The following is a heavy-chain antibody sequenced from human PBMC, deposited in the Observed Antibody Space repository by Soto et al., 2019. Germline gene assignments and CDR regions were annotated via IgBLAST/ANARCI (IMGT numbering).Heavy chain of an antibody. CDR2: INPSGGST. CDR1: GYTFTTYY. V-gene: IGHV1-46*01. CDR3: ARDLGSSTYDY. Sequence: ASVKVSCKTSGYTFTTYYMHWVRQAPGQGLEWMGIINPSGGSTRNAQKFQGRVTITADESTSTAYMELSSLRSEDTAVYYCARDLGSSTYDYWGQGTLVTVSS. J-gene: IGHJ4*02. D-gene: IGHD1-26*01.